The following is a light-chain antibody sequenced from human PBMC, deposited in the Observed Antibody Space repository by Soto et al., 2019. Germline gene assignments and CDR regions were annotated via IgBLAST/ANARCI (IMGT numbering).Light chain of an antibody. V-gene: IGLV2-8*01. J-gene: IGLJ2*01. CDR3: SSYAGSNIV. Sequence: QSALTQPPSASGSPGQSVTIFCTGTSSDIGGYNYVSWYQQHPGKAPKLMIYEVTKRPSGAPNRFSGSKSGNTASLTVSGLQAEDEADYYCSSYAGSNIVFGGGTKLTVL. CDR2: EVT. CDR1: SSDIGGYNY.